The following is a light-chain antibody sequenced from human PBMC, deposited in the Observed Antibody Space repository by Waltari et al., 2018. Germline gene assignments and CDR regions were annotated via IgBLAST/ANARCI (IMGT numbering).Light chain of an antibody. J-gene: IGLJ2*01. CDR3: QARDRSTAE. CDR2: QDN. CDR1: KLGDKY. V-gene: IGLV3-1*01. Sequence: SYELTQPPSVSVSPGQLASITCSGDKLGDKYACWYQQKPGQSPVLVIYQDNKRPSGIPERFSGSNSGNTATLTISGTQAMDEADYYCQARDRSTAEFGGGTKLTVL.